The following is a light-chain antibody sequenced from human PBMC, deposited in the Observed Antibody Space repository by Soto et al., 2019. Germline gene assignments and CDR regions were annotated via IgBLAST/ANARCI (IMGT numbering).Light chain of an antibody. CDR2: DAS. Sequence: DIQMTQSPSSLSASVGDRVTITCQASQDISNYLNWYQQKAGKAPKLLIYDASTLETGVPSRFSGSGSGTDFTFTINNLQPEDFAIYYCQQYDNARPLTFGQGTRVEIK. CDR1: QDISNY. CDR3: QQYDNARPLT. V-gene: IGKV1-33*01. J-gene: IGKJ1*01.